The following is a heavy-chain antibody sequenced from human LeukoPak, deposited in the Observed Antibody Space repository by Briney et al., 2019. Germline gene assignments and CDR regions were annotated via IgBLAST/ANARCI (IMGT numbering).Heavy chain of an antibody. D-gene: IGHD5-24*01. CDR1: GYTFTGYY. Sequence: ASVKVSCKASGYTFTGYYMHWVRQAPGQGLEWMGWINPNSGGTNYAQKFQGRVTMTRDTSISTACMELSRLRSDDTAVYYCAREGMEARWLHISHQVDYWGQGTLVTVSS. CDR2: INPNSGGT. V-gene: IGHV1-2*02. CDR3: AREGMEARWLHISHQVDY. J-gene: IGHJ4*02.